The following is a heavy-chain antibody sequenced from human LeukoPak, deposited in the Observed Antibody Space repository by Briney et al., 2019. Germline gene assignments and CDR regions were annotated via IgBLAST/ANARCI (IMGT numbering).Heavy chain of an antibody. CDR3: ARGGMETFDY. D-gene: IGHD2/OR15-2a*01. Sequence: GGSLRLSCAASGFTFSSYSMTWVRQAPGKGLEWVSSISSSSSYIYYADSVKGRFTISRDNAKNSLYLQMNSLRAEDTAVYYCARGGMETFDYWGQGTLVTVSS. CDR2: ISSSSSYI. V-gene: IGHV3-21*01. J-gene: IGHJ4*02. CDR1: GFTFSSYS.